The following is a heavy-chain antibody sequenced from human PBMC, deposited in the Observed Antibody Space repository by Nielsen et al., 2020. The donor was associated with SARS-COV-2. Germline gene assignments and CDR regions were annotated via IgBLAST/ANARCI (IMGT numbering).Heavy chain of an antibody. D-gene: IGHD5-24*01. CDR3: ARDSSPDETRWLQFFVGYFDC. CDR1: GYTFTNYY. J-gene: IGHJ4*02. Sequence: ASVKVSCKASGYTFTNYYIHWVRQAPGQGLEWMGIINPSGGTTSYAQKFQGRVTLTRDTSTSTVYLELSSLRSEDTAVYYCARDSSPDETRWLQFFVGYFDCWSQGTLVTVSS. V-gene: IGHV1-46*01. CDR2: INPSGGTT.